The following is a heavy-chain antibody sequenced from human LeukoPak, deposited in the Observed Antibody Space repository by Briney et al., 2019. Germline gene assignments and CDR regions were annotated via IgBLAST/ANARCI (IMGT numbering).Heavy chain of an antibody. J-gene: IGHJ4*02. Sequence: ASVKVSCKASGGTFSSYAISWVRQAPGQGLEWMGGIIPIFGTANYAQKFQGRVTITTDESTSTAYMELSSLRSEDTAVYYCAVGTMVRGVIIKDYWGQGTLVTVSS. CDR2: IIPIFGTA. CDR1: GGTFSSYA. V-gene: IGHV1-69*05. D-gene: IGHD3-10*01. CDR3: AVGTMVRGVIIKDY.